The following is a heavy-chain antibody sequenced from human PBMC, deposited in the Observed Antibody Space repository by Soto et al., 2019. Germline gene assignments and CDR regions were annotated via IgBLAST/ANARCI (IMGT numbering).Heavy chain of an antibody. V-gene: IGHV1-18*01. CDR3: ARVQEEFLNHYYYYYMDV. Sequence: ASVKVSCKTSGYTFISYSIGWVRQAPGQGLEWMGWISAYNGNKNYEQKLQGRVTMTTDTSTSTAYMELRSLRSDDTAVYYCARVQEEFLNHYYYYYMDVWGKGTTVTVSS. J-gene: IGHJ6*03. D-gene: IGHD3-3*01. CDR1: GYTFISYS. CDR2: ISAYNGNK.